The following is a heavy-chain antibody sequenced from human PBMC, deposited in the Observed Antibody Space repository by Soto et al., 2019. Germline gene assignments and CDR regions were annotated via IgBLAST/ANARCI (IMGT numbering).Heavy chain of an antibody. Sequence: SQTLSLTCAISGDSVSSNSVAWNWIRQSPSRGLEWLGRTYYRSKWYNDYAVSVKSRITINPDTSKNQFSLQLNSLTPEDTAVYYCARAGHDGSSFSFDYWGQGTLVTVSS. D-gene: IGHD6-6*01. CDR1: GDSVSSNSVA. CDR3: ARAGHDGSSFSFDY. V-gene: IGHV6-1*01. J-gene: IGHJ4*02. CDR2: TYYRSKWYN.